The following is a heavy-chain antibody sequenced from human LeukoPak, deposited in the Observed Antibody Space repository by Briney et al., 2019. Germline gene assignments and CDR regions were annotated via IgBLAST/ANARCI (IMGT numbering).Heavy chain of an antibody. CDR2: TSAYNGNT. CDR3: ASGRYSTPNYDFWSGYSDYYYYGMDV. D-gene: IGHD3-3*01. J-gene: IGHJ6*02. V-gene: IGHV1-18*01. CDR1: GYTFTSYG. Sequence: ASVKVSCKASGYTFTSYGISWVRQAPGQGLEWMGWTSAYNGNTNYAQKLQGRVTMTTDTSTSTAYMELRSLRSDDTAVYYCASGRYSTPNYDFWSGYSDYYYYGMDVWGQGTTVTVSS.